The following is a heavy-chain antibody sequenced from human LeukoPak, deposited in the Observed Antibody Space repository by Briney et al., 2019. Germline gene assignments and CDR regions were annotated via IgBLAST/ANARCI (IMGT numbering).Heavy chain of an antibody. Sequence: ASVKVSCKAYGNTFTSYYIHWVRQAPGQGLEWMGIINASGGGTSYAPKFEGRITVTRDMSTSTVYMELSSLRSEDTAVYYCARDPQGSLPSDVWGKGTTVTVSS. CDR1: GNTFTSYY. D-gene: IGHD2-15*01. CDR3: ARDPQGSLPSDV. J-gene: IGHJ6*04. V-gene: IGHV1-46*01. CDR2: INASGGGT.